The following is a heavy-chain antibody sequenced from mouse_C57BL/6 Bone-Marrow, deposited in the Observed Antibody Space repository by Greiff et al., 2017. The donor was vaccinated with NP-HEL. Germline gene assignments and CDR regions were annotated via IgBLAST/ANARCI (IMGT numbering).Heavy chain of an antibody. CDR2: IRSKSSNYAT. D-gene: IGHD1-1*01. V-gene: IGHV10-3*01. J-gene: IGHJ1*03. CDR3: VRGYGSSYASWWYFDV. Sequence: DVMLVESGGGLVQPKGSLKLSCAASGFTFNTYAMHWVRQAPGKGLEWVARIRSKSSNYATYYADSVKDRFTISRDDSQSMLYLQMNNLKTEDTAMYYCVRGYGSSYASWWYFDVWGTGTTVTVSS. CDR1: GFTFNTYA.